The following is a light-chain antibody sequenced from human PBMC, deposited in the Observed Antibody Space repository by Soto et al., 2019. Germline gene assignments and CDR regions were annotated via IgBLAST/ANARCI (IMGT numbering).Light chain of an antibody. V-gene: IGKV3-20*01. CDR3: QQFGNSPRLS. CDR2: GAS. J-gene: IGKJ4*01. CDR1: QSVSSSY. Sequence: EIVLTQSPGTLSLSPGERATLSCRASQSVSSSYLAWYQQKPGQAPRLPIYGASSRATGIPDRFSGRGSGTDFTLTISRLEPEDFAVYYCQQFGNSPRLSFGGGTKVEIK.